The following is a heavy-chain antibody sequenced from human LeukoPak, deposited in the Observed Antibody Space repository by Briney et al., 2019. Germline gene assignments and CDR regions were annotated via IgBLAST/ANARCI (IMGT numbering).Heavy chain of an antibody. CDR3: ARRIGIAVAPVP. D-gene: IGHD6-19*01. CDR1: GYTFTSYD. Sequence: ASAKVSCKASGYTFTSYDINWVRQATGQGLEWMGWMNPNSGNTGYAQKFQGRVTMTRNTSISTAYMELSSLKSEDTAVYYCARRIGIAVAPVPWGQGTLVTVSS. CDR2: MNPNSGNT. V-gene: IGHV1-8*01. J-gene: IGHJ5*02.